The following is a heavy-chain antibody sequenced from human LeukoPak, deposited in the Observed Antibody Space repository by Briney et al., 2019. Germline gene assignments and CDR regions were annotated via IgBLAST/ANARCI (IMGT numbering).Heavy chain of an antibody. Sequence: SETLSLTCTVSGGSISSYYWSWIRQPPGKGLEWIGYIYYSGSTNYNPSLKSRVTISVDTSRNQFSLKLSSVTAADTAVYYCARDRYNWNYRWFDPWGQGTLVTVSS. CDR2: IYYSGST. V-gene: IGHV4-59*01. CDR3: ARDRYNWNYRWFDP. J-gene: IGHJ5*02. D-gene: IGHD1-7*01. CDR1: GGSISSYY.